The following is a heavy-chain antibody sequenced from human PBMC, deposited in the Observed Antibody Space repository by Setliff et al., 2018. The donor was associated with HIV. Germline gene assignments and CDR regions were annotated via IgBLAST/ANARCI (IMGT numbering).Heavy chain of an antibody. CDR3: AREYYRSGGYYSGWKYYYMDV. J-gene: IGHJ6*03. CDR2: IHTSGTT. D-gene: IGHD2-15*01. CDR1: GDSSSNDY. Sequence: SETLSLTCTVSGDSSSNDYWTWVRQPPGKGLECIGNIHTSGTTKYNPSLNSRVTISVDMSKSQFSLRLSSVTAADTAMYYCAREYYRSGGYYSGWKYYYMDVWGKGTTVTVSS. V-gene: IGHV4-4*08.